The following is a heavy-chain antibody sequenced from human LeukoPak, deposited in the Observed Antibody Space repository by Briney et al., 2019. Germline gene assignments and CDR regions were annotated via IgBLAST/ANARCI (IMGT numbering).Heavy chain of an antibody. Sequence: GGSLRLSCAASGFTFSSYGMHWVRQAPGKGLEWVAVISYDGSNKYYADSVKGRFTISRGNSKNTLYLQMNSLRAEDTAVYYCAKDFRYGYWGQGTLVTVSS. CDR2: ISYDGSNK. CDR3: AKDFRYGY. CDR1: GFTFSSYG. D-gene: IGHD3-9*01. J-gene: IGHJ4*02. V-gene: IGHV3-30*18.